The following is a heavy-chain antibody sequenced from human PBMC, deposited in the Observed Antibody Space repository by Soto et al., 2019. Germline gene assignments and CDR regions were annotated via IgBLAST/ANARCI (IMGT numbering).Heavy chain of an antibody. CDR1: GYTLTELS. Sequence: ASVKVSCKVSGYTLTELSMHWVRQAPGKGLEWMGGFDPEDGETIYAQKFQGRVTMTTDTSTGTAYMELSSLRSDDTAVYYCARGIYFDYWGQGALVTVSS. CDR2: FDPEDGET. CDR3: ARGIYFDY. V-gene: IGHV1-24*01. J-gene: IGHJ4*02.